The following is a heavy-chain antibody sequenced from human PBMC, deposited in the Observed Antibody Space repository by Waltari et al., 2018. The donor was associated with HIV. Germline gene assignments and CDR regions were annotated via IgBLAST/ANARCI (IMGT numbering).Heavy chain of an antibody. V-gene: IGHV2-70*15. CDR1: GFSLSTSGMC. J-gene: IGHJ5*02. CDR2: IDWDDDK. CDR3: ARVTGSLWGPENWFDP. Sequence: QVTLRESGPALVKPTQTLTLTCTFSGFSLSTSGMCVSWIRQPPGKALEWLARIDWDDDKYYSTSLKTRLTISKDTSKNQVVLTMTNMDPVDTATYYCARVTGSLWGPENWFDPWGQGTLVTVSS. D-gene: IGHD3-9*01.